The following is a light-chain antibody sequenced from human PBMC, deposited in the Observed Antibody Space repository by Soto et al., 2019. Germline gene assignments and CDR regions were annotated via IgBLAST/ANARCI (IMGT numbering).Light chain of an antibody. V-gene: IGKV3-20*01. CDR1: QSLSGNY. J-gene: IGKJ5*01. CDR2: GAS. CDR3: QQYGSRSIT. Sequence: EIVLTQSPGTLSLSPGERATLSCRASQSLSGNYLAWYQQKPGQAPRLLIYGASNRATGIPDRFSGSGSGTDFTLTITRLEPEDFAVFYCQQYGSRSITFGQRTRLEIK.